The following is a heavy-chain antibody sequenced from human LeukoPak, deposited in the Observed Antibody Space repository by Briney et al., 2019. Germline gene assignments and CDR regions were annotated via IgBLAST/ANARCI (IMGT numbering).Heavy chain of an antibody. Sequence: GGSLRLSCAASGFTFSSYAMHWLRQAPGKGLEYVSAISSNGGSTYYANSVKGRFTISRDNSKNTLYLQMGSLRAEDMAVYYCARDLGELTRVFDYWGQGTLVTVSS. D-gene: IGHD3-16*01. CDR2: ISSNGGST. CDR3: ARDLGELTRVFDY. V-gene: IGHV3-64*01. CDR1: GFTFSSYA. J-gene: IGHJ4*02.